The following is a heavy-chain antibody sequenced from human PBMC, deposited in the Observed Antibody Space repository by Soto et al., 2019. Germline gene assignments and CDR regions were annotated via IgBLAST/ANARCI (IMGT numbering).Heavy chain of an antibody. CDR2: INHTGST. CDR1: GGSFSGYY. CDR3: MSYCSGGSCRKGFDY. D-gene: IGHD2-15*01. V-gene: IGHV4-34*01. Sequence: PSETLSLTCAVYGGSFSGYYWSWIRQPPGKGLEWIGDINHTGSTNYNPSLKSRLTISLDTSKNQFSLRLTSVTAADTAVYYCMSYCSGGSCRKGFDYWGQGTQVTVSS. J-gene: IGHJ4*02.